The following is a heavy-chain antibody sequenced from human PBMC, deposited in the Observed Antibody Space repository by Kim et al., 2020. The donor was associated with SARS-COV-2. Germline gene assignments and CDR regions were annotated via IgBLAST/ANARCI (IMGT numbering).Heavy chain of an antibody. Sequence: NSAQEFQGRVTITADESTSTAYMELSSLRSEDTAVYYCARDGITMTGGNYWGQGTLVTVSS. V-gene: IGHV1-69*01. CDR3: ARDGITMTGGNY. D-gene: IGHD3-10*02. J-gene: IGHJ4*02.